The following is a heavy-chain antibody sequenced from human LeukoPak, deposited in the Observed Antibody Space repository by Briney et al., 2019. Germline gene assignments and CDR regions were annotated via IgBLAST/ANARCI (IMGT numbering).Heavy chain of an antibody. Sequence: GGSLRLSCAASGFSFSNHGMHWVRQAPGKRLEWVAVIWDDGNNKRYANSVNGRFTISRDNAKNSLYLQMNSLRAEDTALYYCAKGREVLPDNWLDPWGQGTLVIVSS. D-gene: IGHD1-26*01. CDR3: AKGREVLPDNWLDP. V-gene: IGHV3-33*03. J-gene: IGHJ5*02. CDR2: IWDDGNNK. CDR1: GFSFSNHG.